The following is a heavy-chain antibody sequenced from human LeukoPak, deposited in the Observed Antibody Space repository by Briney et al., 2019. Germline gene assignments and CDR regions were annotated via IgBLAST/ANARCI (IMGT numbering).Heavy chain of an antibody. CDR2: IYYSGST. V-gene: IGHV4-59*01. Sequence: SETLSLTCTVSGGSISSYYWSWIRQPPGKGLEWIGYIYYSGSTNYNPSLKSRVTISVDTSKNQFSLKLSSVTAADTAVYYCARVRVTYAFDYWGQGTLVTVSS. D-gene: IGHD2-21*02. J-gene: IGHJ4*02. CDR1: GGSISSYY. CDR3: ARVRVTYAFDY.